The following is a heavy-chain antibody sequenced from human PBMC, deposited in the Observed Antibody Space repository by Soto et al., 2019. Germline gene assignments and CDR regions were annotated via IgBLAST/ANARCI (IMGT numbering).Heavy chain of an antibody. CDR1: GFTFSSYW. V-gene: IGHV3-74*01. D-gene: IGHD2-2*01. Sequence: EVQLVESGGGLVQPGGSLRLSCAASGFTFSSYWIHWVRQAPGKGLVLVSRINSDGSSTTYADSVKGRFTISRDNAKNTLYLQMTSLRAEDTAVYYCARVSREVVPAAIDYWGQGTLVTVSS. CDR3: ARVSREVVPAAIDY. CDR2: INSDGSST. J-gene: IGHJ4*02.